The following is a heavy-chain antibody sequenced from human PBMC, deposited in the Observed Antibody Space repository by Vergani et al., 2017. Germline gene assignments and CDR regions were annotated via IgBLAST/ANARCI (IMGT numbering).Heavy chain of an antibody. CDR2: ISGSGGST. J-gene: IGHJ4*02. V-gene: IGHV3-23*01. CDR1: GFTFSSYA. CDR3: AKLRTKDYDYYPS. Sequence: EVQLLESGGGLVQPGGSLRLSCAASGFTFSSYAMSWVRQAPGKGLEWVSAISGSGGSTSYADSVKGRFTISRDNSKNTLYLPMNSLRAEDTAVYYCAKLRTKDYDYYPSWGQGTLVTVSS. D-gene: IGHD5-12*01.